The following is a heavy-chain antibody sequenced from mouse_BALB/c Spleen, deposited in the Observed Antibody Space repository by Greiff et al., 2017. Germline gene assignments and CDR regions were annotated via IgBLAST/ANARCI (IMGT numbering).Heavy chain of an antibody. CDR2: IYPGNSDT. CDR3: TRENYGNYSFAY. D-gene: IGHD2-1*01. Sequence: VQLQQSGTVLARPGASVKMSCKASGYTFTSYWMHWVKQRPGQGLEWIGAIYPGNSDTSYNQKFKGKAKLTAVTSTSTAYMELSSLTNEDSAVYYCTRENYGNYSFAYWGQGTLVTVSA. J-gene: IGHJ3*01. V-gene: IGHV1-5*01. CDR1: GYTFTSYW.